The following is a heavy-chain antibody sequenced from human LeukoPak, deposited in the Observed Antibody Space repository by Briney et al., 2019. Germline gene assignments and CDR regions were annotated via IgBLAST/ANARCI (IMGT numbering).Heavy chain of an antibody. J-gene: IGHJ4*02. CDR3: ARVSTGDIVVVPAQYYFDY. Sequence: SETLSLTCTVSGYSISSGYYWVWIRQPPGKGLEWIGSIYHSGSTYYNLSLKSRVTISVDTSKNQFSLKLSSVTAADTAVYYCARVSTGDIVVVPAQYYFDYWGQGTLVTVSS. CDR2: IYHSGST. V-gene: IGHV4-38-2*02. CDR1: GYSISSGYY. D-gene: IGHD2-2*01.